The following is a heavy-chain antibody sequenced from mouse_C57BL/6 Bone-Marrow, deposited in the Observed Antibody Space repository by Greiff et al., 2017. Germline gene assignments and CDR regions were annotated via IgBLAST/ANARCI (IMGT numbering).Heavy chain of an antibody. CDR2: INPSSGYT. J-gene: IGHJ4*01. V-gene: IGHV1-4*01. CDR1: GYTFTSYT. CDR3: ARRNYAMDY. Sequence: VKLLESGAELARPGASVKMSCKASGYTFTSYTMHWVKQRPGQGLEWIGYINPSSGYTKYNQKFKDKAPLTADKSSSTAYMQLSSLTSEDSAVYYCARRNYAMDYWGQGTSVTVSS.